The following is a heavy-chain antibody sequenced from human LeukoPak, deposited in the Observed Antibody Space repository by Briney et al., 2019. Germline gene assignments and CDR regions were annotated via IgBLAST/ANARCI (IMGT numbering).Heavy chain of an antibody. Sequence: GASVKVSCKASGYSFTKCGITWVRQAPGQGLEWMGWISGYNGNTNYAQKIQGRVTMTTDTSTSTAYMELRSLRSDDTAVYYCARGGVGYCSGGSCPSNWFDPWGQGTLVTVSS. V-gene: IGHV1-18*01. D-gene: IGHD2-15*01. J-gene: IGHJ5*02. CDR1: GYSFTKCG. CDR2: ISGYNGNT. CDR3: ARGGVGYCSGGSCPSNWFDP.